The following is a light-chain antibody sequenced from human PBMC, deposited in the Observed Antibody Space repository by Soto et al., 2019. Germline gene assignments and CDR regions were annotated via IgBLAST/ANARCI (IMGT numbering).Light chain of an antibody. CDR1: QAIAGW. CDR2: GTS. Sequence: DIQMIQSPYSVYASVGDRVTVACRSSQAIAGWLAWYQHKPGKAPRLLIYGTSTMQSGVPSRFSGSGSGADFPLTINRLQHEYFATYYCQQAYSFPLTFGGGTKVEI. CDR3: QQAYSFPLT. J-gene: IGKJ4*01. V-gene: IGKV1D-12*01.